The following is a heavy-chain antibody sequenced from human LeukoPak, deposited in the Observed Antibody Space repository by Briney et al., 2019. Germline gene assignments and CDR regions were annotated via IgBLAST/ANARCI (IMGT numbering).Heavy chain of an antibody. J-gene: IGHJ6*03. CDR2: INPNSGGT. Sequence: ASVKVSCKASGYTFTGYYIHLVRQAPGQGPEWKGWINPNSGGTNYAQKFQGRVTMTRDTSISTAYMELSRLRSDDTAVYYCARDPDYYYYMDVWGKGTTVTVSS. CDR1: GYTFTGYY. V-gene: IGHV1-2*02. CDR3: ARDPDYYYYMDV.